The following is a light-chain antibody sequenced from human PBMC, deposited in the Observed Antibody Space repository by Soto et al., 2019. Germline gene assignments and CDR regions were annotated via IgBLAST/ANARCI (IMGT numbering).Light chain of an antibody. J-gene: IGLJ1*01. CDR1: SSDVGGHDY. CDR3: SLYTSDSTYV. Sequence: QSALTQPRSVSGSPGQSVTISCTGTSSDVGGHDYVSWYQQHPGNAPKLMIYEVSNRPSGVPDRFSGSKSGNTASLTISGLQAEDEAEYYCSLYTSDSTYVFGTGTKLTVL. CDR2: EVS. V-gene: IGLV2-18*01.